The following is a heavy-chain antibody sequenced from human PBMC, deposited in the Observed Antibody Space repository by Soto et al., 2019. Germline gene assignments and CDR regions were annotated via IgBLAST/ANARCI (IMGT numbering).Heavy chain of an antibody. CDR2: ISGYNGQT. J-gene: IGHJ6*02. CDR3: ARDGRKHLWVEVLNTMDV. CDR1: AYTFTRYG. D-gene: IGHD3-3*02. Sequence: QVQLVQSGPEVRKPGASVKVSCKASAYTFTRYGISWVRQEPGQGLEWMGWISGYNGQTNYAQKFRDRVTITTDTSTSTTYKELRRLRSDDTAMYYCARDGRKHLWVEVLNTMDVWGQGTKVSVSS. V-gene: IGHV1-18*01.